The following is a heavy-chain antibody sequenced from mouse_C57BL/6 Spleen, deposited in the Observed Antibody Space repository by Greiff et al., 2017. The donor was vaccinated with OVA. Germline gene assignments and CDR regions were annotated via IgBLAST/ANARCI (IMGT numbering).Heavy chain of an antibody. Sequence: VQLQESGPELVKPGASVKLSCKASGYTFTSYDINWVKHRPGQGLEWIGWIYPRDGSTKYNEKFKGKATLTVDTSSSTAYMELHSLTSEDSAVYFCARKGYFDVWGTGTTVTVSS. V-gene: IGHV1-85*01. CDR2: IYPRDGST. J-gene: IGHJ1*03. CDR1: GYTFTSYD. CDR3: ARKGYFDV.